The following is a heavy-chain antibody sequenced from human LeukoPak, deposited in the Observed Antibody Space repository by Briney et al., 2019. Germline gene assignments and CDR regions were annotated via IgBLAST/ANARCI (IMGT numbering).Heavy chain of an antibody. J-gene: IGHJ4*02. CDR1: GGSIRSSNW. CDR2: IYTSGST. CDR3: ARDVVAAPGTWDY. D-gene: IGHD6-13*01. Sequence: SETLSLTCAVSGGSIRSSNWWSWVRQPPGKGLEWIGRIYTSGSTNYNPSLKSRVTMSVDTSKNQFSLKLSSVTAADTAVYYCARDVVAAPGTWDYWGQGTLVTVSS. V-gene: IGHV4-4*02.